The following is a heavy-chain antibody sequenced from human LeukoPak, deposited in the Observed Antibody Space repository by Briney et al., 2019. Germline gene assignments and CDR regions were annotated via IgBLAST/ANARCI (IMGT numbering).Heavy chain of an antibody. Sequence: ASVKVSCKASGYTFTSYGIGWVRQAPGQGLERMGWISASKGNTNYAQKLQGRVTMTTDTSTSTIYMELRSLRSDDTAVYYCASKDSSGWYEEAWGQGTLVTVSS. CDR1: GYTFTSYG. V-gene: IGHV1-18*01. CDR2: ISASKGNT. D-gene: IGHD6-19*01. J-gene: IGHJ5*02. CDR3: ASKDSSGWYEEA.